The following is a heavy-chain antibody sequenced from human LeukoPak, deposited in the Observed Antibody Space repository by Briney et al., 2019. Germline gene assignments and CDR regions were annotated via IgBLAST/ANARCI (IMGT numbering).Heavy chain of an antibody. Sequence: PGESLRLSCAASGFTFSSYSMNWVRQAPGKGLEWVSYISSASNTIYYADSVKGRFTISRDYAKNSLYLQMNSLRAEDTAMYYCARDGWFGDNNWFDPWGQGTLVTVSS. J-gene: IGHJ5*02. CDR1: GFTFSSYS. D-gene: IGHD3-10*01. V-gene: IGHV3-48*01. CDR3: ARDGWFGDNNWFDP. CDR2: ISSASNTI.